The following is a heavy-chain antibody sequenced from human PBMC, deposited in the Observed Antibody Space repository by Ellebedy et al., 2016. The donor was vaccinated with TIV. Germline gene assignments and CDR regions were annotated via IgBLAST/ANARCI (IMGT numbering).Heavy chain of an antibody. CDR3: ARDTGYYNSSGYYFDY. V-gene: IGHV3-30*03. CDR1: GFTFSSYS. Sequence: PGGSLRLSCAASGFTFSSYSMNWVRQAPGKGLEWVAVISYDGSNKYYADSVKGRFTISRDNSKNTLYLQRNSLRAEDTAVYYCARDTGYYNSSGYYFDYWGQGTLVTVSS. CDR2: ISYDGSNK. D-gene: IGHD3-22*01. J-gene: IGHJ4*02.